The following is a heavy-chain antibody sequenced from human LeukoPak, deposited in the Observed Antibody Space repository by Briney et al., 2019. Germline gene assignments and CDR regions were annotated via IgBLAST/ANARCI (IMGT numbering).Heavy chain of an antibody. D-gene: IGHD3-10*01. J-gene: IGHJ4*02. CDR3: ARGPRMVRGVRFDY. Sequence: SETLSLTCAVYGGSFSGYYWSWIRQPPGKGLEWIGEINHSGSTNYNPSLKSRVTISVDTSKNQFSLKLSSVTAADTAVYYCARGPRMVRGVRFDYWGQGTLVTVSS. CDR2: INHSGST. V-gene: IGHV4-34*01. CDR1: GGSFSGYY.